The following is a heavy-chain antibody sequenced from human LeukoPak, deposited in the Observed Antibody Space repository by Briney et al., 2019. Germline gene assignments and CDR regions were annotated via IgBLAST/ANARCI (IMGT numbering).Heavy chain of an antibody. CDR2: IVGSGSSI. Sequence: PGGSLRLSCAASGFAFSDYYMSWIRQAPGKGLEWVSYIVGSGSSIYYAGSVKGRFTISRDNAKNSVYLQMNSLRAEDTAVYYCARGYGSGWYKFDYWGQGTLVAVSS. CDR3: ARGYGSGWYKFDY. CDR1: GFAFSDYY. J-gene: IGHJ4*02. D-gene: IGHD6-19*01. V-gene: IGHV3-11*01.